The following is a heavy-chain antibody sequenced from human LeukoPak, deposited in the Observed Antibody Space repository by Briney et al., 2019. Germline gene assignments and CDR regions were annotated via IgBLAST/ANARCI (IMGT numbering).Heavy chain of an antibody. D-gene: IGHD2-2*01. CDR1: GGTFSSYT. V-gene: IGHV1-69*02. Sequence: GSSVKVSCKASGGTFSSYTISWVRQAPGQGLEWMGRIIPILGIANYAQKFQGRVTITADKSTSTAYMELSSLRSEDTAVYYCARGGEDCSSTSQEVCPYYYYGMDVWGQGTTVILSS. CDR3: ARGGEDCSSTSQEVCPYYYYGMDV. CDR2: IIPILGIA. J-gene: IGHJ6*02.